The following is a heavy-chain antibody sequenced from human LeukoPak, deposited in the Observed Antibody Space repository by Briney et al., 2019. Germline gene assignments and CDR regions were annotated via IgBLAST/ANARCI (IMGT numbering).Heavy chain of an antibody. CDR2: IYPGDSDT. V-gene: IGHV5-51*01. J-gene: IGHJ4*02. CDR3: ERRHDSSGYNYAY. D-gene: IGHD3-22*01. CDR1: GYSFTRYW. Sequence: GESLKISCKASGYSFTRYWIGWVRQMPGKGLEWMGIIYPGDSDTRYSPSFQGQVTISADRSISTAYLQWSSLKASDPAMYFCERRHDSSGYNYAYWGQGTLVTVSS.